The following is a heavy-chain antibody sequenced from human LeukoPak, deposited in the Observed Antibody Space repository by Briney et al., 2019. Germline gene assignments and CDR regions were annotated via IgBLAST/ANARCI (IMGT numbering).Heavy chain of an antibody. CDR1: GDSIISYY. D-gene: IGHD5-18*01. CDR2: IHHFGRA. J-gene: IGHJ4*02. V-gene: IGHV4-59*01. CDR3: ARGLWTQPGLVPFNY. Sequence: SETLSLTCSVSGDSIISYYWNWLRQSPGKGLEWIGNIHHFGRAEYNSSLRSRVTMFLDSSKNQFSLKLTSVTPTDTAVYYCARGLWTQPGLVPFNYWGQGILVTVSS.